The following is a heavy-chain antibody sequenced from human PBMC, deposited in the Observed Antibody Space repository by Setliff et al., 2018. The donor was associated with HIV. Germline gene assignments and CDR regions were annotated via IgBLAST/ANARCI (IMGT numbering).Heavy chain of an antibody. J-gene: IGHJ5*02. CDR3: AKRTFGSGRLDP. V-gene: IGHV4-61*09. Sequence: SLTCSVSGDSISSGSYYWSWIRLPAGKGLEWIGQIHTTGSTNYNPSLKSRVTISMDTSKNQFSLNLNSVTATDTAVYYCAKRTFGSGRLDPWGQGTLVTV. CDR2: IHTTGST. D-gene: IGHD3-16*01. CDR1: GDSISSGSYY.